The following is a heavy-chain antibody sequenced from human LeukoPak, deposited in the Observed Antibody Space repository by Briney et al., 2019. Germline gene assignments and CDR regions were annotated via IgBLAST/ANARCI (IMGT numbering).Heavy chain of an antibody. J-gene: IGHJ5*02. CDR3: ARKLSPNWFDP. Sequence: SETLSLTCTASGGSISSSSYYWSWIRQPPGKGLEWIGEIYHSGSTNYNPSLKSRVTISVDKSKNQFSLKLSSVTAADTAVYYCARKLSPNWFDPWGQGTLVTVSS. V-gene: IGHV4-39*07. CDR1: GGSISSSSYY. CDR2: IYHSGST. D-gene: IGHD1-1*01.